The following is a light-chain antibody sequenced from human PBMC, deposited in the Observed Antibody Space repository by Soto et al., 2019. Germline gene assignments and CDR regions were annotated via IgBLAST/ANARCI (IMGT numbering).Light chain of an antibody. CDR3: QQYNKWPYT. V-gene: IGKV3-15*01. CDR2: GAS. J-gene: IGKJ2*01. CDR1: QSVSSN. Sequence: EIVTTQSPATLSVSPGERATLSCRASQSVSSNLAWYQQKPGQAPRLLIYGASTRATGIPARFSGSGSGTEFTLTISSLQSEDFAVYYCQQYNKWPYTFGQGTKLEIK.